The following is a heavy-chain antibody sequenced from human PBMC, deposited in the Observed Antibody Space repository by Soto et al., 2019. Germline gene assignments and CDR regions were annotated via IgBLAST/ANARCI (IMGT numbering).Heavy chain of an antibody. J-gene: IGHJ6*02. D-gene: IGHD2-2*01. CDR2: IIPIFGTA. V-gene: IGHV1-69*01. CDR1: GGTFSSYA. Sequence: QVQLVQSGAEVKKPGSSVKVSCKASGGTFSSYAISWVRQAPGQGLEWMGGIIPIFGTANYAQKFQGRVTITADESTSTADMELSSLRSEDTAVYYCARGQIVVVPAANTTRGYYYGMDVWGQGTTVTVSS. CDR3: ARGQIVVVPAANTTRGYYYGMDV.